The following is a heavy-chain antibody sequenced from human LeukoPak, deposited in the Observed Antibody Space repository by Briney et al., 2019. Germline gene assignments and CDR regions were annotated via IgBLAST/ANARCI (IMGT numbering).Heavy chain of an antibody. V-gene: IGHV4-39*07. J-gene: IGHJ4*02. Sequence: SETLSLTCTVSGGSISSSSYYWGWIRQPPGKGLEWIGSIYYSGSTYYNPSLKSRVTISVDTSKNQFSLKLSSVTAADTAVYYCARDQRAVAGIDYWGQGTLATVSS. CDR2: IYYSGST. D-gene: IGHD6-19*01. CDR1: GGSISSSSYY. CDR3: ARDQRAVAGIDY.